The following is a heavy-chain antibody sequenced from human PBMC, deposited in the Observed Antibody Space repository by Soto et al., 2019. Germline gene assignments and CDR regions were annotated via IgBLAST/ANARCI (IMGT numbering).Heavy chain of an antibody. CDR3: AKAPWNLASAHYFDC. D-gene: IGHD1-1*01. CDR1: GFTFSSFA. CDR2: ITSDGSTK. V-gene: IGHV3-30-3*01. Sequence: QVRLVESGGGVVQPGRSLRLSCAASGFTFSSFAMHWVRQAPGKGLEWVAVITSDGSTKYYADSVRGRFTISRDNSGNTVYLHMNSLGGADTAVDYYAKAPWNLASAHYFDCWGQGTLVTVSS. J-gene: IGHJ4*02.